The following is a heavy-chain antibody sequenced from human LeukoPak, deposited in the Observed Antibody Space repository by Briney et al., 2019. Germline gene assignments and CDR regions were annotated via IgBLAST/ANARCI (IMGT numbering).Heavy chain of an antibody. J-gene: IGHJ5*02. V-gene: IGHV4-39*01. Sequence: SETLSLTCTVSGGSISSSSYYWGWIRQPPGKGLEWIGSIYYSGSTYYNPSLKSRVTISVDTSKNQFSLKLSSVTAADTAVYYCARQRGYRTNRRYYYGSGSLDWFDPWGQGTLVTVSS. CDR3: ARQRGYRTNRRYYYGSGSLDWFDP. CDR2: IYYSGST. D-gene: IGHD3-10*01. CDR1: GGSISSSSYY.